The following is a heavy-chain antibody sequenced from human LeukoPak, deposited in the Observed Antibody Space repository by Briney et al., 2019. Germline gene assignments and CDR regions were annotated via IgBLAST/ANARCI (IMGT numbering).Heavy chain of an antibody. D-gene: IGHD3-22*01. Sequence: GGSLRLSCAASGFTFRSYSMNWVRQAPGKGLEWVANIKQDGSEKYYVDSVKGRFTISRDNAKNSLYLQMNSLRAEDTAVYYCARLYYHDSSGYYPPSFDYWGQGTLVTVSS. CDR3: ARLYYHDSSGYYPPSFDY. CDR2: IKQDGSEK. V-gene: IGHV3-7*01. J-gene: IGHJ4*02. CDR1: GFTFRSYS.